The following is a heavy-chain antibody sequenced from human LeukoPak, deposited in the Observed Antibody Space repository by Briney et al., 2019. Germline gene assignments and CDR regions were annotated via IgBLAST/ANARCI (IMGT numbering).Heavy chain of an antibody. Sequence: SETLSLTCTVSGGSISSYYWSWIRQPPGKGLEWIGEINHSGSTNYNPSLKSRVTISVDTSKNQFSLKLSSATAADTAVYYCAREFAHPQVRGVIEYWGQGTLVTVSS. CDR3: AREFAHPQVRGVIEY. V-gene: IGHV4-34*01. D-gene: IGHD3-10*01. J-gene: IGHJ4*02. CDR1: GGSISSYY. CDR2: INHSGST.